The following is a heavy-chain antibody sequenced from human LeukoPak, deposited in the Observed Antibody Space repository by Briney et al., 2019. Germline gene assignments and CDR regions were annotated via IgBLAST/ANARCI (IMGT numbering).Heavy chain of an antibody. Sequence: GGSLRLSCAASGFTFSSYGMHWVRQAPGKGLEWVAFISYDGSNKYYADSVKGRFTISRDNSKNTLHLQMNSLRGEDTAVYYCAKDYSFGSGHVHFDPWGQGTLVTVSS. CDR1: GFTFSSYG. CDR3: AKDYSFGSGHVHFDP. D-gene: IGHD5-12*01. J-gene: IGHJ5*02. V-gene: IGHV3-30*18. CDR2: ISYDGSNK.